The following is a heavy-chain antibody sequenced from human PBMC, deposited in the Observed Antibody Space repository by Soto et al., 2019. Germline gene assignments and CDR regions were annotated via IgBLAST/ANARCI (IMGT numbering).Heavy chain of an antibody. CDR3: GKLEAVGTYC. D-gene: IGHD6-13*01. CDR1: GFTFSSYG. CDR2: IGRGGVDT. J-gene: IGHJ4*02. V-gene: IGHV3-23*01. Sequence: EVQLLESGGDLVQPGGSLRLSCAASGFTFSSYGMSWVRQAPGKGLEWVSSIGRGGVDTYYADSVKGRFTISRDNSKNTLYLQMISLRGEDTAVYYYGKLEAVGTYCWGQGTLVTVSS.